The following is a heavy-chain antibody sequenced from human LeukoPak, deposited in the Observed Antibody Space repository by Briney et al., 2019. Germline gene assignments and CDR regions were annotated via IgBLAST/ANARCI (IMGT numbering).Heavy chain of an antibody. CDR2: INYSGST. V-gene: IGHV4-31*03. J-gene: IGHJ4*02. D-gene: IGHD2-15*01. Sequence: SQTLSLTCTVSGGSLSSGGYYWSWIRQRPGTGLEWIGYINYSGSTYYNPSLKSRVTISVDTSKNQSSLKLSSVTVAETAVYYCARVSDCSGGSCYYFDYWGQGTLVTVSS. CDR1: GGSLSSGGYY. CDR3: ARVSDCSGGSCYYFDY.